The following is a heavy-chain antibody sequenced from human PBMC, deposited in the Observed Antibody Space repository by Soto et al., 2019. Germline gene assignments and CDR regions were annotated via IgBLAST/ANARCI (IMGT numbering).Heavy chain of an antibody. Sequence: EVQLVESGGGFIYPGGSLRLSCAASGLTISNAWMNWVRQAPGKGLEWVGRIKTNTESGTTHYAAAVKGRFTVSRDNAKNTMYLQMNSLKTEDTAVYYCTTGSVEGVWGQGTTVTVSS. CDR1: GLTISNAW. CDR3: TTGSVEGV. D-gene: IGHD2-15*01. CDR2: IKTNTESGTT. J-gene: IGHJ6*02. V-gene: IGHV3-15*07.